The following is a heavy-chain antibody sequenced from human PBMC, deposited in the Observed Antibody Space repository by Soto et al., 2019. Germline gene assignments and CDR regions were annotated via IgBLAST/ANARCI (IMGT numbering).Heavy chain of an antibody. V-gene: IGHV4-34*01. Sequence: SETLSLTCAVYGGSFSGYYWSWIRQPPGKGLEWIGEINHSGSTNYNPSLKSRVTISVDTSKNQFSLKLSSVTAADTAVYYCAREGSAAADKRALDYWGQGTLVTVSS. CDR2: INHSGST. D-gene: IGHD6-13*01. CDR3: AREGSAAADKRALDY. CDR1: GGSFSGYY. J-gene: IGHJ4*02.